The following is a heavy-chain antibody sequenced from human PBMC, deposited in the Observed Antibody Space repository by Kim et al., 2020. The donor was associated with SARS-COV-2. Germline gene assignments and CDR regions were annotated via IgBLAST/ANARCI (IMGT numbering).Heavy chain of an antibody. CDR3: SRIGWDHFDY. CDR2: ST. V-gene: IGHV4-39*01. Sequence: STYYNPSLKSRVTISVDTSKNQFSLKLSSVTAADTAVYYCSRIGWDHFDYWGQGTLVTVSS. J-gene: IGHJ4*02. D-gene: IGHD6-19*01.